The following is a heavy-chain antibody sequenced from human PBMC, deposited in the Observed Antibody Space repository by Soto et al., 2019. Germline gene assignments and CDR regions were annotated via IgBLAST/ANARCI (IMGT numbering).Heavy chain of an antibody. D-gene: IGHD1-26*01. CDR3: ARDGRSGSYYARDY. Sequence: ASVKVSCKASGYTFTSYGISWVRQAPGQGLEWMGWISAYNGNTNYAQTLQRRVTITTDTSTSTAYMELRSLKSDDTAVYYCARDGRSGSYYARDYWGQGTLGTVSS. CDR1: GYTFTSYG. CDR2: ISAYNGNT. J-gene: IGHJ4*02. V-gene: IGHV1-18*04.